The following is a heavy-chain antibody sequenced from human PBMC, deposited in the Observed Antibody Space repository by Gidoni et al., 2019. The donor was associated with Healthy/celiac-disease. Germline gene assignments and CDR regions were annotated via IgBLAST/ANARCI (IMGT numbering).Heavy chain of an antibody. J-gene: IGHJ6*02. CDR3: ARNPATMVRGVIMGGFSYYGMDV. CDR2: IWYDGSNK. D-gene: IGHD3-10*01. CDR1: GFTFSSYG. V-gene: IGHV3-33*01. Sequence: QVQLVESGGGVVQPGRSLRLSCAASGFTFSSYGMHWVRQAPGKGLGCVAVIWYDGSNKYYADSVKGRFTISRDNSKNTLYLQMNSLRAEDTAVYYCARNPATMVRGVIMGGFSYYGMDVWGQGTTVTVSS.